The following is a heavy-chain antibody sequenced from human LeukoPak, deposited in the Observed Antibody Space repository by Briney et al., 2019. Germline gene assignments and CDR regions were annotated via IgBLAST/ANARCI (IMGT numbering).Heavy chain of an antibody. CDR1: GASITTGAHF. CDR2: IHYRGST. Sequence: SQTLSLNCTVSGASITTGAHFWVWIRQLPGQSLEFIGYIHYRGSTFYNPSLATRVTISLDTSADQFSLSLSSVTAADTAVYYCARGATYNERNGLFDPWGQGTLVTVSS. V-gene: IGHV4-31*03. D-gene: IGHD2-8*01. J-gene: IGHJ5*02. CDR3: ARGATYNERNGLFDP.